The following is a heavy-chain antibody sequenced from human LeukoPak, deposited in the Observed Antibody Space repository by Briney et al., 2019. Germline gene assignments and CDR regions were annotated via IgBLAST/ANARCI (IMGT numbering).Heavy chain of an antibody. CDR2: IIPIFGTA. V-gene: IGHV1-69*05. CDR1: GGTFSSYA. D-gene: IGHD6-19*01. Sequence: ASVKVSCKASGGTFSSYAISWVRQAPGQGLEWMGGIIPIFGTANYAQKFQGGVTITTDESTSTAYMELSSLRPEDTAVYYCARARSGWYLGQFDYWGQGALVTVSS. J-gene: IGHJ4*02. CDR3: ARARSGWYLGQFDY.